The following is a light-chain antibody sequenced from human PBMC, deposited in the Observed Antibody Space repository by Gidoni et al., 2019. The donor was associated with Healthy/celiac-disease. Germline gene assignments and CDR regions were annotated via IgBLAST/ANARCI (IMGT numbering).Light chain of an antibody. J-gene: IGKJ3*01. Sequence: PGERVTLSCRASQSVSSSYLTWYQQTPGQAPRLLIYGASTRATSIPARFSGSGSGTDFTLTISSLQPEDFAVYYCQQDYNLPLTFGPGTKVDIK. V-gene: IGKV3D-7*01. CDR2: GAS. CDR1: QSVSSSY. CDR3: QQDYNLPLT.